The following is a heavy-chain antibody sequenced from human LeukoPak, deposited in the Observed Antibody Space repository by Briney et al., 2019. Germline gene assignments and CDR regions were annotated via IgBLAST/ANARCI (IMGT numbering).Heavy chain of an antibody. D-gene: IGHD2-21*02. Sequence: PSETLSLTCTVSGGSISSGDYYWSWIRQPPGKGLEWIGYIYYSGSTYYNPSLKSRVTISVDTSKNQFSLKLSSVTAADTAVYYCASLAYCGGDCYMGPYYSMDVWGQGTTVTVSS. CDR1: GGSISSGDYY. J-gene: IGHJ6*02. CDR2: IYYSGST. CDR3: ASLAYCGGDCYMGPYYSMDV. V-gene: IGHV4-30-4*01.